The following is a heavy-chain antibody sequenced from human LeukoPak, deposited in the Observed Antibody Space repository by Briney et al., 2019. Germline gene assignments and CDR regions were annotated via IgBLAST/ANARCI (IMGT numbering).Heavy chain of an antibody. V-gene: IGHV3-23*01. CDR1: GFTFSSYA. D-gene: IGHD5-18*01. Sequence: GGSLRLSCAASGFTFSSYAMSWVRQAPGKGLEWVSAISGSGGSTYYADSVKGRFTISRDNSKNTLYLQMNSLRAEDTAVYYCARELRVYSYHQGSVVFDYWGQGTLVTVSS. CDR3: ARELRVYSYHQGSVVFDY. CDR2: ISGSGGST. J-gene: IGHJ4*02.